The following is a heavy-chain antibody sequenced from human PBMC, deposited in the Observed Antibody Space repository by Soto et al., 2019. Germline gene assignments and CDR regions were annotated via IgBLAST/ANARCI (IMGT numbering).Heavy chain of an antibody. V-gene: IGHV4-59*02. CDR3: ASTSNAGRAKGLDY. Sequence: AGSLSLSCAASGFTVRCYDWSWVRQAPGMRLEWIGCVHSGGGDLYKPLFTSRVIISLETSKKQFSRTLASLTAADSAVYYPASTSNAGRAKGLDYWGQGALVTVSS. CDR1: GFTVRCYD. CDR2: VHSGGGD. J-gene: IGHJ4*02.